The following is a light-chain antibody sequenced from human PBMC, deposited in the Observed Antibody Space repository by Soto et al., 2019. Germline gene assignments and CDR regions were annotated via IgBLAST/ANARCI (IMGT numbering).Light chain of an antibody. V-gene: IGLV2-14*01. J-gene: IGLJ1*01. Sequence: QSALTQPASVSGSPGQSITISCIGTSSDVGGNNYVSWYQQHPGKAPKLMIYEVSNRPSGVSNRFSGSKSGNTASLTISGLQAEDEADYYCSSYTSSITPYVFGTGTKLTVL. CDR1: SSDVGGNNY. CDR3: SSYTSSITPYV. CDR2: EVS.